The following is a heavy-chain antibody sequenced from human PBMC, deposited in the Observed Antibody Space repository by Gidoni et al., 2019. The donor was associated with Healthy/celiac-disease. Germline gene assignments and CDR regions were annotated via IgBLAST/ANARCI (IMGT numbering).Heavy chain of an antibody. Sequence: QVQLVQSGAEVKKPGASVKVSCKASGYTFTRYDINWVRQATGQGLEWMGWMNPNSGNTGYAQKFQGRVTMTRNTSISTAYMELSSLRSEDTAVYYCARTYGGYPYYYYGMDVWGQGTTVTVSS. CDR3: ARTYGGYPYYYYGMDV. CDR2: MNPNSGNT. V-gene: IGHV1-8*01. D-gene: IGHD5-12*01. CDR1: GYTFTRYD. J-gene: IGHJ6*02.